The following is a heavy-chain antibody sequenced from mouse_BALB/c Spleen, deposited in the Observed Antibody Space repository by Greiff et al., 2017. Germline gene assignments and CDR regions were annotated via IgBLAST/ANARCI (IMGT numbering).Heavy chain of an antibody. V-gene: IGHV1-63*02. J-gene: IGHJ4*01. CDR3: GRKDGYDAGDY. CDR2: IYPGDGYT. CDR1: GYTFTNYW. D-gene: IGHD2-2*01. Sequence: QVQLKQSGAELVRPGTSVKISCKASGYTFTNYWLGWVKQRPGHGLEWIGDIYPGDGYTNYNEKFKGKATLTADTSSSTAHMELLSLTSEDSAVYYCGRKDGYDAGDYWGQGTSVTVSS.